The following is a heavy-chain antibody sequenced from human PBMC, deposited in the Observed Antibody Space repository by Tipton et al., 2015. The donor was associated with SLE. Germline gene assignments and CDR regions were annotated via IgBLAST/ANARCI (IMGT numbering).Heavy chain of an antibody. CDR3: AKSGSSSDY. D-gene: IGHD3-10*01. V-gene: IGHV3-23*03. J-gene: IGHJ4*02. Sequence: SLRLSCAASGFTFSSYAMSWVRQAPGKGLEWVSVIYSGGSSTYYADSVKGRFTISRDNSKNTLYLQMNSLRAEDTAVYYCAKSGSSSDYWGQGTLVTVSS. CDR2: IYSGGSST. CDR1: GFTFSSYA.